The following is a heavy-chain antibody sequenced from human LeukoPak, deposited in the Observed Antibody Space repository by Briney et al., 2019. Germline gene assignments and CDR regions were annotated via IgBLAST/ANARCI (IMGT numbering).Heavy chain of an antibody. D-gene: IGHD3-16*01. CDR2: ISWNSGSI. V-gene: IGHV3-9*01. Sequence: GGSLRLSCAASGFTFDDYAMHWVRQAPGKGLEWVSGISWNSGSIGYADSVKGRFTISRDNAKNSLYLQMNSLRAEDTALYYCAKDSNGFRFEFDYWGQGNLVTVSS. J-gene: IGHJ4*02. CDR3: AKDSNGFRFEFDY. CDR1: GFTFDDYA.